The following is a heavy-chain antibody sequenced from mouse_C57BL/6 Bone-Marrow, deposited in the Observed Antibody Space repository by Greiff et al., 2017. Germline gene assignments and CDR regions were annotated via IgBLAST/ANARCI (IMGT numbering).Heavy chain of an antibody. CDR1: GYTFTSYW. CDR3: ARVYYYVRGSDAMDD. CDR2: IDPSDSYT. V-gene: IGHV1-69*01. Sequence: VQLQQPGAELVMPGASVKLSCKASGYTFTSYWMHWVKQRPGQGLEWIGEIDPSDSYTNYNQKFKGKSTLTVDKSSSTAYMQLSSLTSEDSAVYYGARVYYYVRGSDAMDDWGQGTSVTVSS. J-gene: IGHJ4*01. D-gene: IGHD1-1*01.